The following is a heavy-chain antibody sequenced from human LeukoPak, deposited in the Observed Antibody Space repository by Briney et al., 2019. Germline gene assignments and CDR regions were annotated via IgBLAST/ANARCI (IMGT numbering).Heavy chain of an antibody. D-gene: IGHD6-13*01. CDR3: ARGDGAAAGKGLDY. V-gene: IGHV4-34*01. CDR2: INHSGST. CDR1: GESFSGYY. J-gene: IGHJ4*02. Sequence: SETLSLTCAVYGESFSGYYWNWIRQPPGKGXXXXGEINHSGSTNYNPSLKSRVTISVDTSKNQFSLKLSSVTAADTAVYYCARGDGAAAGKGLDYWGQGTLVTVSS.